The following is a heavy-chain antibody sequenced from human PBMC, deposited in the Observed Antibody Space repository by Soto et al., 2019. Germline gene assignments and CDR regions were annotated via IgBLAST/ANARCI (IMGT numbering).Heavy chain of an antibody. V-gene: IGHV3-48*02. Sequence: EVHLVESGGGLIQPGGSLRLSCEASGFIFSSHYMDWVRQAPGKGLEWVAYISSSGTIQYADSVKGRFTISRDDAKNLLPLQMNSLRDEDTAVYYCARDRTYTSDYFHFFDHWGQGTLVTVSS. CDR2: ISSSGTI. D-gene: IGHD4-17*01. CDR1: GFIFSSHY. CDR3: ARDRTYTSDYFHFFDH. J-gene: IGHJ4*02.